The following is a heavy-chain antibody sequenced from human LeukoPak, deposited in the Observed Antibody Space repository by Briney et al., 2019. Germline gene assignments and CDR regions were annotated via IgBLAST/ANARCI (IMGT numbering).Heavy chain of an antibody. CDR1: GFTLSTYW. CDR2: INPDGSGK. CDR3: ASWGAGGNS. D-gene: IGHD3-16*01. J-gene: IGHJ4*02. V-gene: IGHV3-7*01. Sequence: GGSLRLSCEASGFTLSTYWMNWVRQVPGKGLDWVAHINPDGSGKKYVDSVKGRFTIARDDADNSLSLQMNRLRAEDTAVYYCASWGAGGNSWGQGSLVTVSS.